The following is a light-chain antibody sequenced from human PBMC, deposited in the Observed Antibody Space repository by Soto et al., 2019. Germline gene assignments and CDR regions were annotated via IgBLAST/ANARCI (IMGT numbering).Light chain of an antibody. CDR2: EGS. Sequence: QSALTQPASVSGSPGQSITISCTGTSSDVGIYNLVSWYQQHQGKAPKLMIYEGSKRPSGVSNRFSGSKSGNTASLTISGLQAEDEADYYCCSYAGSSTFVVFGGGTKLTVL. CDR3: CSYAGSSTFVV. J-gene: IGLJ2*01. V-gene: IGLV2-23*03. CDR1: SSDVGIYNL.